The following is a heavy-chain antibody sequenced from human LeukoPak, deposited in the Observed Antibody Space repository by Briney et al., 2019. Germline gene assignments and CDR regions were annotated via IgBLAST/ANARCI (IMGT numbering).Heavy chain of an antibody. CDR2: ISSSGSTI. V-gene: IGHV3-48*03. CDR1: GFTFSSYE. Sequence: PGGSLRLSCAASGFTFSSYEMNWVRQAPGKGLEWVSYISSSGSTIYYADSVKGRFTISRDNAKNSLYLQMNSLRAEDTAVYYCARDDSPGIAVAATDYWGQGTLVTVSS. CDR3: ARDDSPGIAVAATDY. J-gene: IGHJ4*02. D-gene: IGHD6-19*01.